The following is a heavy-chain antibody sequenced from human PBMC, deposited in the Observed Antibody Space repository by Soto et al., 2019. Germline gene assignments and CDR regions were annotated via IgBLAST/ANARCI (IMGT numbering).Heavy chain of an antibody. V-gene: IGHV1-46*01. CDR1: GYTFTSYY. D-gene: IGHD3-16*01. CDR3: AADRQIGYYGMDV. J-gene: IGHJ6*02. CDR2: INPSGGST. Sequence: ASVKVSCKASGYTFTSYYMPWVRQAPGQGLEWMGVINPSGGSTSYAQKFQGRVTMTRDTSTSTVYMELSSLRSEDTAVYYCAADRQIGYYGMDVWGQGTTVTLSS.